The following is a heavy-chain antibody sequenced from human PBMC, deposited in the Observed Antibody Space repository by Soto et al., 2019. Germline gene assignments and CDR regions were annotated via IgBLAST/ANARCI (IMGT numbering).Heavy chain of an antibody. CDR1: GFTFSMFN. CDR3: ARDGRGVASTSRAFDL. D-gene: IGHD6-19*01. CDR2: ISSSSSSM. J-gene: IGHJ3*01. Sequence: VESGGGLVQPGGSLRLSCAASGFTFSMFNMNWVRQAPGKGLEWVSYISSSSSSMYYLDSVKGRFTISRDNAKNSLYLQMNSLRDEDTALYYCARDGRGVASTSRAFDLWGQGTMVTVSS. V-gene: IGHV3-48*02.